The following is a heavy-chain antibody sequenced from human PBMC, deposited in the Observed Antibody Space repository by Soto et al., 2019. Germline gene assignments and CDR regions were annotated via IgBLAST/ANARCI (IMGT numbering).Heavy chain of an antibody. CDR3: AKDPNYYDSSGYFDAFDI. J-gene: IGHJ3*02. V-gene: IGHV3-23*01. CDR1: GITFSSYA. Sequence: GSLRLSCAASGITFSSYAVSWVRQAPGKGLQWVSGISGSGGSTYYADSVKGRVTIARDNSKNTLYLQMNSLRAEDTAVYYCAKDPNYYDSSGYFDAFDIWGQGTMVTVSS. CDR2: ISGSGGST. D-gene: IGHD3-22*01.